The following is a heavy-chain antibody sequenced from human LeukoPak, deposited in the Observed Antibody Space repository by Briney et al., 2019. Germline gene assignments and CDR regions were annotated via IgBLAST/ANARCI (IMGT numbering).Heavy chain of an antibody. CDR1: GFTFSDYY. V-gene: IGHV3-11*04. CDR3: ARDGSTYYDFWSGYPY. D-gene: IGHD3-3*01. CDR2: ISSSGTGI. Sequence: GGSLRLSCATSGFTFSDYYMSWIRQAPGKGLECIAYISSSGTGIYYADSVEGRFTVSRDNAQNSLYLQMNSLRAEDTAVYYCARDGSTYYDFWSGYPYWGQGTLVTVSS. J-gene: IGHJ4*02.